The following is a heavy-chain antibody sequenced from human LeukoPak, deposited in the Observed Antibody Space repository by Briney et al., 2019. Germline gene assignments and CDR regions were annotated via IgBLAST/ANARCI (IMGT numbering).Heavy chain of an antibody. CDR2: IGTAGDT. J-gene: IGHJ4*02. CDR1: GFTFTDYW. D-gene: IGHD1-26*01. Sequence: GESLRLSCAASGFTFTDYWMSWVRQATGKGLEWVSAIGTAGDTYYPGSVKGRFTISRENAKNSLYLQMNSLRAGDTAVYYCARGRELLDYWGQGTLVTVSS. CDR3: ARGRELLDY. V-gene: IGHV3-13*01.